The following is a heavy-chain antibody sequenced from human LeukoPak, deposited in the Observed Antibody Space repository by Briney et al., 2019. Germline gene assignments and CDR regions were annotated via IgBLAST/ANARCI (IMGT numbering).Heavy chain of an antibody. CDR2: ISYDGSNK. CDR3: ARDRIEYQLLYGWFDP. J-gene: IGHJ5*02. D-gene: IGHD2-2*02. Sequence: GKSLRLSCAASGFTFNNYGMHWVCQAPGKGLEWVAVISYDGSNKYYADSVKGRFTISRDNSKNTLYLQMNSLRAEDTAVYYCARDRIEYQLLYGWFDPWGQGTLVTVSS. CDR1: GFTFNNYG. V-gene: IGHV3-30*03.